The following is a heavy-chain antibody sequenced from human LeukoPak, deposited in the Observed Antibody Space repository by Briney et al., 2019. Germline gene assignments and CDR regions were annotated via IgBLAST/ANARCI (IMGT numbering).Heavy chain of an antibody. CDR2: VTSDGRST. Sequence: PGGSLRLSCAASGFIFSSYWMHWVRQAPGKGLVWVSQVTSDGRSTSYADSVKGRFTISRDNAKNTLYLQMNSLRAEDTAVYYCARVGSGTAHAFDIWGQGTMVTVS. D-gene: IGHD3-10*01. CDR1: GFIFSSYW. CDR3: ARVGSGTAHAFDI. J-gene: IGHJ3*02. V-gene: IGHV3-74*01.